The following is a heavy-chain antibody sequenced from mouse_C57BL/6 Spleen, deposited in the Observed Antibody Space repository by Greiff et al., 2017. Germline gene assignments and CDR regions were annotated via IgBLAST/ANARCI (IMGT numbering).Heavy chain of an antibody. CDR3: ARDDEYDEGYAMDY. V-gene: IGHV5-4*01. CDR2: ISDGGSYT. J-gene: IGHJ4*01. Sequence: EVQLVESGGGLVKPGGSLTLSCAASGFTFSSYAMSWVRQTPEKRLEWVATISDGGSYTYYPDNVKGRFTISRDNAKNNLYLQMSHLKAEDTALYYCARDDEYDEGYAMDYWGQGTSVTVSS. CDR1: GFTFSSYA. D-gene: IGHD2-4*01.